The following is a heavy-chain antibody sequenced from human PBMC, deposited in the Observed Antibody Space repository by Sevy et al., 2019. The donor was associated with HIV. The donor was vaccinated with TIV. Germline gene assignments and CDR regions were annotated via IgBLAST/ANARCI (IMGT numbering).Heavy chain of an antibody. CDR2: IQYDGNTK. J-gene: IGHJ4*02. CDR3: AKNTAAAGAGGFDY. CDR1: GFTFSYFG. Sequence: GGSLRLSCAASGFTFSYFGMHWVRQAPGKGLEWVTFIQYDGNTKYYADSVKGRFTITRDNSKNTLFLKMNSLKSDDTAVYYCAKNTAAAGAGGFDYWGQGALVTVSS. D-gene: IGHD6-13*01. V-gene: IGHV3-30*02.